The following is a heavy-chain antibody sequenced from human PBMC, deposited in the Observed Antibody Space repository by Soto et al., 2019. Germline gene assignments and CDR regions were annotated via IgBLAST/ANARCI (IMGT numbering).Heavy chain of an antibody. CDR2: IYYSGST. V-gene: IGHV4-31*03. D-gene: IGHD6-6*01. CDR1: GGSISSGGYY. Sequence: SETLSLTCTVSGGSISSGGYYWSWIRQHPGKGLEWIGYIYYSGSTYYNPSLKSRVTISVDTSKNQFSLKLSSVTAADTAVYYCERDSGYSSSWGIDYWGQGTLVTVSS. CDR3: ERDSGYSSSWGIDY. J-gene: IGHJ4*02.